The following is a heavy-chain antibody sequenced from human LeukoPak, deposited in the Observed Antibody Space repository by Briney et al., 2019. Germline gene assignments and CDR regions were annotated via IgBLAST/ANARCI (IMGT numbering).Heavy chain of an antibody. CDR2: IKQDGSEK. V-gene: IGHV3-7*03. Sequence: GGSLRLSCAASGFTFSSYWMSWVRQAPGKGLEWVANIKQDGSEKYYVDSVKGRFTISRDNAKNSLYLQMNSLRAEDTAVYYCTSPRGAGYYYYGMDVWGQGTTVTVSS. CDR1: GFTFSSYW. D-gene: IGHD1-26*01. J-gene: IGHJ6*02. CDR3: TSPRGAGYYYYGMDV.